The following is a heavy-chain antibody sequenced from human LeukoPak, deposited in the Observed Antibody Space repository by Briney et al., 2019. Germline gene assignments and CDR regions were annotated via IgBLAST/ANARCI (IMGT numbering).Heavy chain of an antibody. CDR2: IRYDGSNK. D-gene: IGHD5-12*01. J-gene: IGHJ6*03. V-gene: IGHV3-30*02. CDR1: GFTFSSYG. Sequence: GGSLRLSCAASGFTFSSYGMHWVRQAPGKGLEWVAFIRYDGSNKYYADSVKGRFTISRDNSKNTLYLQMNSLRAEDTAVYYCAKRGHSGYSYYYYYYMDVWGKGTTVTVSS. CDR3: AKRGHSGYSYYYYYYMDV.